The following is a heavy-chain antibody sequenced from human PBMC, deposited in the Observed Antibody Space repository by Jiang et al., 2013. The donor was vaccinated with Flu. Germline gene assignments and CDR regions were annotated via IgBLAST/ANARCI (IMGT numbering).Heavy chain of an antibody. CDR1: GGSISSSSYY. CDR2: IYYSGST. CDR3: ARGPGDRYDFWSGYPLLIDY. V-gene: IGHV4-39*07. Sequence: GLVKPSETLSLTCTVSGGSISSSSYYWGWIRQPPGKGLEWIGSIYYSGSTYYNPSLKSRVTISVDTSKNQFSLKLSSVTAADTAVYYCARGPGDRYDFWSGYPLLIDYWGQGTLVTVSS. J-gene: IGHJ4*02. D-gene: IGHD3-3*01.